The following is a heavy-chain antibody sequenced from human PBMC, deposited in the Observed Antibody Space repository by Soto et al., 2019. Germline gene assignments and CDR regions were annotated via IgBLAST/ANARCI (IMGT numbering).Heavy chain of an antibody. D-gene: IGHD3-3*01. J-gene: IGHJ4*02. CDR3: ARAGGQVGLRFLEWLLNFDY. Sequence: GGSLRLSCAASGFDFNDYSMSWVRQAPGKGLEWVSSIGTTNTYYADSLKGRFTISRDNAKNSLYLQMNGLRAEDTAVYYCARAGGQVGLRFLEWLLNFDYWGQGALVTVSS. CDR2: IGTTNT. V-gene: IGHV3-21*01. CDR1: GFDFNDYS.